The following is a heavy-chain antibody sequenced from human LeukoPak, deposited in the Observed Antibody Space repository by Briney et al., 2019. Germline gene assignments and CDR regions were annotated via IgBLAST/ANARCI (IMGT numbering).Heavy chain of an antibody. CDR1: GFTFSSYS. Sequence: PGGSLRLSCAASGFTFSSYSMNWVRQAPGKGLEWLSYISSSSSTIYYADSVKGRFTISRDNAKNSLYLQMNSLRAEDTAVYYCASGGHRSWYTLDYWGQGTLVTVSS. CDR2: ISSSSSTI. V-gene: IGHV3-48*04. CDR3: ASGGHRSWYTLDY. J-gene: IGHJ4*02. D-gene: IGHD6-13*01.